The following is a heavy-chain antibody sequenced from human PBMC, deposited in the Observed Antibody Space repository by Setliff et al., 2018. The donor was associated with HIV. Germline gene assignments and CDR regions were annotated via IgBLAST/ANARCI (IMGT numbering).Heavy chain of an antibody. J-gene: IGHJ6*03. CDR2: IYYSGST. D-gene: IGHD6-13*01. CDR3: ARHRDPPGSSWIFYYFYMDL. Sequence: PSETLSLTCAVSGYSISSGYYWGWIRQPPGKGLEWIGNIYYSGSTYYNPSLKSRVTISVDTSKNQFSLKLSSVTAADTAVYYCARHRDPPGSSWIFYYFYMDLWGGGTTVTVSS. V-gene: IGHV4-38-2*01. CDR1: GYSISSGYY.